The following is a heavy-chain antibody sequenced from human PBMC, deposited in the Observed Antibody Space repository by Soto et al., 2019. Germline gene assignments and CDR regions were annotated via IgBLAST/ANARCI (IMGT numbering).Heavy chain of an antibody. CDR2: IIPMFGTP. CDR3: ARSRNVAEFNDYGGNYHGFDI. Sequence: QVQLVESGGGVVQPGRSLRLSCAASGFSFSYYAISWVRQAPGQGLEWMGGIIPMFGTPTYAQRFQAGVTISADESTSTVYLDLSSLRSEDTAMYYCARSRNVAEFNDYGGNYHGFDIWGQGTMVTVSS. J-gene: IGHJ3*02. D-gene: IGHD4-17*01. V-gene: IGHV1-69*01. CDR1: GFSFSYYA.